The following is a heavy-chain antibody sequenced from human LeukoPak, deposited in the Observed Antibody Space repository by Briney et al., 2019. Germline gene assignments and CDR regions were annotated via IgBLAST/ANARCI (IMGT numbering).Heavy chain of an antibody. Sequence: ASVRVSCKASGYTFTSYGITWVRQAPGQGLERMGWISVYNGDTNYAQKFQGRVTMTTETSTSTAYMELRSLISNDTAVYYCASNTGSDSSGYAYWGQGTLVTVSS. D-gene: IGHD3-22*01. CDR3: ASNTGSDSSGYAY. V-gene: IGHV1-18*01. CDR2: ISVYNGDT. J-gene: IGHJ4*02. CDR1: GYTFTSYG.